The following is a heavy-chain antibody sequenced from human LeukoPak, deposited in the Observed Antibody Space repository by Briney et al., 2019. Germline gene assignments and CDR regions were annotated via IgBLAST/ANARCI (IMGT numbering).Heavy chain of an antibody. D-gene: IGHD6-19*01. CDR2: ISGSGGST. CDR3: AKDGIAVALHVYYFDY. Sequence: PGGSLRLSCAASGFTFSSYAMSWVRQAPGKGLEWVSAISGSGGSTYYADSVKGRFTISRDNSKNTLYLQMNSLRAEDTAVYYCAKDGIAVALHVYYFDYWGQGTLVTVSS. J-gene: IGHJ4*02. CDR1: GFTFSSYA. V-gene: IGHV3-23*01.